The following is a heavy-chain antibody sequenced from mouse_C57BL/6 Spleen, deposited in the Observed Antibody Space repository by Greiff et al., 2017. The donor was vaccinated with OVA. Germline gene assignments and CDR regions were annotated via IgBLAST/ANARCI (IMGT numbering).Heavy chain of an antibody. CDR1: GYTFTSYW. CDR2: IHPNSGST. Sequence: QVQLQQPGAELVKPGASVKLSCKASGYTFTSYWMHWVKQRPGQGLEWIGMIHPNSGSTNYNEKFKSKATLTVDKSSSTAYMQLSSLTSEDSAVYYGAREGEYYGPGYFEVWGTGTTVTVSS. J-gene: IGHJ1*03. V-gene: IGHV1-64*01. CDR3: AREGEYYGPGYFEV. D-gene: IGHD1-2*01.